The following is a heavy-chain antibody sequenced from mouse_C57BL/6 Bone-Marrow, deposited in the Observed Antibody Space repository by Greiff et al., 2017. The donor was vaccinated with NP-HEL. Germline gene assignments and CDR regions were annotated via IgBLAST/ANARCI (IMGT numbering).Heavy chain of an antibody. V-gene: IGHV1-52*01. J-gene: IGHJ2*01. CDR3: ARWDYYGSSYVWYYFDY. Sequence: VQLQQPGAELVRPGSSVKLSCKASGYTFTSSWMHWVKQRPIQGLEWIGNIDPSDSETHYNQKFKDKATLTVDKSSSTAYMQLSSLTSEDSAVYYCARWDYYGSSYVWYYFDYWGQGTTLTVSS. D-gene: IGHD1-1*01. CDR2: IDPSDSET. CDR1: GYTFTSSW.